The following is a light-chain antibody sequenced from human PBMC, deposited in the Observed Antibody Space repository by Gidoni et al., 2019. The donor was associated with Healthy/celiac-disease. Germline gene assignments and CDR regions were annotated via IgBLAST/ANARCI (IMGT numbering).Light chain of an antibody. Sequence: EIVLTQSPGTLSLSPGERATLSCRASQSVSSRLLISGASSRAIGIPDRFSGSGSGTDFSLTISRLEPEDFAVYYFQQYGSSLMSTFXXXTKLEIK. CDR1: QSVSS. J-gene: IGKJ2*01. V-gene: IGKV3-20*01. CDR2: GAS. CDR3: QQYGSSLMST.